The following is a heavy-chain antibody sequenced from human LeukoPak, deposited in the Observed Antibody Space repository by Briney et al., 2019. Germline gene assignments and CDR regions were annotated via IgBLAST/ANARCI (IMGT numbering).Heavy chain of an antibody. CDR2: IYYSGNT. D-gene: IGHD5-12*01. J-gene: IGHJ4*02. Sequence: SQTLSLTCTVSGGSISSGSYYWSWIRHPPGKGLEWIGHIYYSGNTYYSPSLKSRLTISVDTSKDQFSLRLTSATAADTAVYYCARVANSGYDYRGDFDYWGPGTLVTVSA. CDR3: ARVANSGYDYRGDFDY. V-gene: IGHV4-30-4*01. CDR1: GGSISSGSYY.